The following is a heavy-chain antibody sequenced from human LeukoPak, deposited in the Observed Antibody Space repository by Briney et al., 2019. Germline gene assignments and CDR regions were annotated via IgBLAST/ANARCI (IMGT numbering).Heavy chain of an antibody. V-gene: IGHV4-59*08. CDR1: GGSISSYY. Sequence: SETLSLTCTVSGGSISSYYWSWIRQPPGKGLEWIGYIYYSGSTDYNPSLKSRVTISVDMSKNQFSLKLSSVTAADTAVYYCARHHASYYYYGMDVWGQGTTVTVSS. CDR3: ARHHASYYYYGMDV. CDR2: IYYSGST. J-gene: IGHJ6*02.